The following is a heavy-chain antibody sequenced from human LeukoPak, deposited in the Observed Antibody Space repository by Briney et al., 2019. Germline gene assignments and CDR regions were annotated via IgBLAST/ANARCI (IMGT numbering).Heavy chain of an antibody. CDR3: AAGLLGCRGGSCYPTDY. V-gene: IGHV3-30*03. J-gene: IGHJ4*02. D-gene: IGHD2-15*01. CDR1: GLTFSSYG. CDR2: VSDDGNNK. Sequence: GRSLRLSCGASGLTFSSYGMHWVRQAPGKGLEWVAVVSDDGNNKYYLESVKGRFTIARDNSKNTLYLQMDSLRAEDTAIYYCAAGLLGCRGGSCYPTDYWGQGTLVIVSS.